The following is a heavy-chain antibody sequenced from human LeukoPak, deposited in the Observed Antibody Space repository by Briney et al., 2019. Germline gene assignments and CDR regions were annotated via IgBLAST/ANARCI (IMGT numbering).Heavy chain of an antibody. J-gene: IGHJ3*02. CDR3: ARSYPYYDSSGYYYNDAFDI. V-gene: IGHV4-4*02. Sequence: PSETLSLTCAVSGGSISSSNWWSWVRQPPGQGLEWIGEIYHSGSTNYNPSLKSRVTISVDKSKNQFSLKLSSVTAADTAVYYCARSYPYYDSSGYYYNDAFDIWGQGTMVTVSS. CDR2: IYHSGST. CDR1: GGSISSSNW. D-gene: IGHD3-22*01.